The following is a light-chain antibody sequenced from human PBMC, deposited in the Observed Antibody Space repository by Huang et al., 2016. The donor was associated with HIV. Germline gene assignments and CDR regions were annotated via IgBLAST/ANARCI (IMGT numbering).Light chain of an antibody. CDR2: GAS. CDR1: QSVSSN. Sequence: EIVMTQSPATLSVSPVERATLSCRASQSVSSNLAWYQQKPGQAPRLLIYGASTRAPGVPARFSGSGSGTEFTLTISSLQSEDFAVYYCQQYNNWPFTFGPGTKVDIK. V-gene: IGKV3-15*01. CDR3: QQYNNWPFT. J-gene: IGKJ3*01.